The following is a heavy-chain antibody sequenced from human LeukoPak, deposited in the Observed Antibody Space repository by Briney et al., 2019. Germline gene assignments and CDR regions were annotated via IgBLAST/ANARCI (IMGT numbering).Heavy chain of an antibody. CDR3: AELGITMIGGV. J-gene: IGHJ6*04. CDR2: ISGSGGST. CDR1: GFTFNSYA. D-gene: IGHD3-10*02. V-gene: IGHV3-23*01. Sequence: GGSLRLSCAASGFTFNSYAMSWVRLAPGKGLEWVSVISGSGGSTYYADSVKGRFTISRDNAKNSLYLQMNSLRAEDTAVYYCAELGITMIGGVWGKGTTVTISS.